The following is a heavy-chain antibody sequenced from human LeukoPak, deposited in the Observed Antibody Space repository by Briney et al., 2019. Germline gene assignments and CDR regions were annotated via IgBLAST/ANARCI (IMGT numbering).Heavy chain of an antibody. J-gene: IGHJ6*02. D-gene: IGHD2-21*01. Sequence: PGGSLRLSCAASGFIFSSYWMSWVRQAPGKGLECVANIKQDGSEKHYVDSVKGRFTISRDNAKNSLYLQMNSLRAEDTAVYYCARVGDLRLDYYYGMDVWGQGTTVTVSS. CDR2: IKQDGSEK. CDR3: ARVGDLRLDYYYGMDV. CDR1: GFIFSSYW. V-gene: IGHV3-7*01.